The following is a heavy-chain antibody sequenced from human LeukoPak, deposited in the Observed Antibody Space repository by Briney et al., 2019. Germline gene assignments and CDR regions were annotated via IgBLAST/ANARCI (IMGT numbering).Heavy chain of an antibody. D-gene: IGHD3/OR15-3a*01. J-gene: IGHJ6*03. V-gene: IGHV4-30-2*01. CDR1: GGSISSGGYS. CDR2: IYHSGST. CDR3: ARDAGRGQNYYYYYMDV. Sequence: SQTLSLTSAVSGGSISSGGYSLSWIRQPPGKGLEWIGYIYHSGSTYYNPSLKSRVTISVDKSKNQFSLKLSSVTAADTAVYYCARDAGRGQNYYYYYMDVWGKGTTVTVSS.